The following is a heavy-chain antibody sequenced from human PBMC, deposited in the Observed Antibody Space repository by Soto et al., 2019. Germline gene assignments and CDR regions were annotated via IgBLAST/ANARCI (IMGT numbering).Heavy chain of an antibody. J-gene: IGHJ4*02. CDR2: IWNDGSHA. Sequence: QVQLVESGGGVVQPGGSLRLSCEGSGFPFRRYGIQWVRQAPGKGLEWLGLIWNDGSHAYYADSVKGRFTISRDNSKNTVFLQVSNLRAEDTAVYFCARDQTDSGGYSDSWGQGTLVTVSS. CDR1: GFPFRRYG. V-gene: IGHV3-33*01. CDR3: ARDQTDSGGYSDS. D-gene: IGHD2-15*01.